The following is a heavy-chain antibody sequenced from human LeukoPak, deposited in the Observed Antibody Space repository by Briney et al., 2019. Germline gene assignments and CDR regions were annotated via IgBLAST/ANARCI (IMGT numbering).Heavy chain of an antibody. J-gene: IGHJ3*02. CDR3: ARVVVAARVAFDI. D-gene: IGHD2-15*01. CDR1: GGSISSYY. Sequence: SETLSLTCTVSGGSISSYYWSWIRQPTGKGLEWIGYIYDSGSTNYNPSLKSRVTISVDTSKNQFSLKLSSVTAADTAVYYCARVVVAARVAFDIWGQGTMVTVSS. CDR2: IYDSGST. V-gene: IGHV4-59*01.